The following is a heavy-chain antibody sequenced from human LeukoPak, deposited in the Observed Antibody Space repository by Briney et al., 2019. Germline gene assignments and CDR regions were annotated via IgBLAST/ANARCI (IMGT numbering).Heavy chain of an antibody. J-gene: IGHJ5*01. Sequence: GESLKISCKGSGYTFTNYWIAWVRQMPGKGLEWVAMIYPGDSDTRFSPSFQGQVTISADKSISTAYLQWSSLKASDTAMYYCARRGEGATYRWFHSWGQGTLVTVSS. D-gene: IGHD1-26*01. CDR1: GYTFTNYW. V-gene: IGHV5-51*01. CDR2: IYPGDSDT. CDR3: ARRGEGATYRWFHS.